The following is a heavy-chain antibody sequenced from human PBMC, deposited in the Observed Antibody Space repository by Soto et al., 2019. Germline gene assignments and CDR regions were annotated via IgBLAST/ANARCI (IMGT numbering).Heavy chain of an antibody. CDR2: IYHSGST. CDR1: GGSISSSNW. D-gene: IGHD3-10*01. Sequence: AETLSLTCAVSGGSISSSNWWSWVRQPPGKGLEWIGEIYHSGSTNYNPSLKSRVTISVDKSKNQFSLKLSSVTAADTAVYYCARDRYYYGSGSSTYSYYMDVWGKGTTVTVSS. J-gene: IGHJ6*03. V-gene: IGHV4-4*02. CDR3: ARDRYYYGSGSSTYSYYMDV.